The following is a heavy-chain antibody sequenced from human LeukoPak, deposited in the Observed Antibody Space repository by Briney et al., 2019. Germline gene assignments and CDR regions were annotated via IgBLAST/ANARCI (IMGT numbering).Heavy chain of an antibody. CDR3: ARDRAPGSWQGALDI. J-gene: IGHJ3*02. V-gene: IGHV3-23*01. CDR2: ISGSGGST. D-gene: IGHD1-26*01. CDR1: GFTFSSCA. Sequence: GGSLRLSCAASGFTFSSCAMSWVRQAPGKGLEWVSAISGSGGSTYYADSVKGRFTISRDNSKNSLFLQTNSMRPEDTAVYYCARDRAPGSWQGALDIWGQGTMVTVSS.